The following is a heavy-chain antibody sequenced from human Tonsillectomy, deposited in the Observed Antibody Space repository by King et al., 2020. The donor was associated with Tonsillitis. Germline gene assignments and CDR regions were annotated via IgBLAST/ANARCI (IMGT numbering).Heavy chain of an antibody. CDR3: AKDVAVAGGVLYFDY. D-gene: IGHD6-19*01. CDR2: VSGSGGST. CDR1: GFTFSSYA. J-gene: IGHJ4*02. Sequence: VQLVESGGGLVQPGGSLRLSCAASGFTFSSYAMSWVHQAPGKGLEWVSAVSGSGGSTYDADSVKGRFTISRDNSKNTLHLQMNSLRAEDTAVYYCAKDVAVAGGVLYFDYWGQGTLVTVSS. V-gene: IGHV3-23*04.